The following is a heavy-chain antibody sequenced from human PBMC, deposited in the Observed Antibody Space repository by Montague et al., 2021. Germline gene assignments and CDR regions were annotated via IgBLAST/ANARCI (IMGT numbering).Heavy chain of an antibody. Sequence: SETLSLTCSVSGDSVRRGIYHWGWIRQSPGKGLEWIGYICDGGSATYKTSLGSRVTMPLDTSSNQSSLNLRSATAADTAVYYCAAYYYGGGGRGSWGQGTLVTVSS. CDR3: AAYYYGGGGRGS. J-gene: IGHJ5*02. D-gene: IGHD3-22*01. V-gene: IGHV4-61*01. CDR2: ICDGGSA. CDR1: GDSVRRGIYH.